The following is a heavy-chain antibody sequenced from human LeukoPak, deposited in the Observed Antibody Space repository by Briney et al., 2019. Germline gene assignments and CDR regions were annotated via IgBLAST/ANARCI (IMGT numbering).Heavy chain of an antibody. CDR2: IRSKTYGKTT. CDR3: TRFVPYLDY. V-gene: IGHV3-49*04. CDR1: GFTFGDHA. J-gene: IGHJ4*02. Sequence: GGSLRLSCTASGFTFGDHAMSWVRQAPGKGLEWVGFIRSKTYGKTTEYAASVKGRFTISRDDSKNIAYLQMNSLKTEDTAIYYCTRFVPYLDYWGQGALVTVSP. D-gene: IGHD3-16*01.